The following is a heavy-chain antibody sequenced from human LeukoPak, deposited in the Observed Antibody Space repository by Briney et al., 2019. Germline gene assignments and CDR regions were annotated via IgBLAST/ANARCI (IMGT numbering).Heavy chain of an antibody. CDR3: ARDLRGGGALLWFGESYYFDY. D-gene: IGHD3-10*01. J-gene: IGHJ4*02. CDR2: ISAYNGNT. CDR1: GGTFSSLT. V-gene: IGHV1-18*01. Sequence: GASVKVSCKASGGTFSSLTISWVRQAPGQGLEWMGWISAYNGNTNYAQKLQGRVTMTTDTSTSTAYMELRSLRSDDTAVYYCARDLRGGGALLWFGESYYFDYWGQGTLVTVSS.